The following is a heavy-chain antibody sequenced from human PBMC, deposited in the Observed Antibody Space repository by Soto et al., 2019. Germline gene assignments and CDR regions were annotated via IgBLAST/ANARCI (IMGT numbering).Heavy chain of an antibody. CDR1: GFTFSSYG. CDR2: IWYDGSNK. Sequence: GGSLRLSCAASGFTFSSYGMHWVRQAPGKGLEWVAVIWYDGSNKYYADSVKGRFTISRDNSKNTLYLQMNSLRAEDTAVYYCARVIFLEWLSEHYGMDVWGQGTTVTVSS. V-gene: IGHV3-33*01. J-gene: IGHJ6*02. CDR3: ARVIFLEWLSEHYGMDV. D-gene: IGHD3-3*01.